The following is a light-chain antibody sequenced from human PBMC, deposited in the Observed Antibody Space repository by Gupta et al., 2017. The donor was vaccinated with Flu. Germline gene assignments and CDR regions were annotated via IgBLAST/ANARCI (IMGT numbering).Light chain of an antibody. Sequence: QSALTPPPPVSGSPGHSVTISCTGTSSDVGSYNRVSWYQQPPGTAPKLMIYEVTNRPSGVPDRFSGSKSGNTASLTISGLQAEDEADYYCSSYTSSSIYVFGTGTKVTGL. CDR1: SSDVGSYNR. CDR3: SSYTSSSIYV. CDR2: EVT. V-gene: IGLV2-18*02. J-gene: IGLJ1*01.